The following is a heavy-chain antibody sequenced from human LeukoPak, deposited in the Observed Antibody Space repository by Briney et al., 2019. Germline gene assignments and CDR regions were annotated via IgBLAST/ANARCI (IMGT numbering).Heavy chain of an antibody. CDR2: IYSGGST. D-gene: IGHD6-6*01. V-gene: IGHV3-66*02. CDR3: ARLDSSSHHLPD. J-gene: IGHJ4*02. CDR1: GFTVSSNY. Sequence: SGGSLRLSCAVSGFTVSSNYMIWVRQALGRGLEWVSLIYSGGSTDYADSVKGRFTISRDNSKNTVDLQMNSLRPEDTAVYYCARLDSSSHHLPDWGQGALVTVSS.